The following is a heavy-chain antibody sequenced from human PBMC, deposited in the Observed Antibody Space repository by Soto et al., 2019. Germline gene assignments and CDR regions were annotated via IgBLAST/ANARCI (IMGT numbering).Heavy chain of an antibody. CDR3: ATVQDSSGWYNSWFDP. V-gene: IGHV1-69*02. J-gene: IGHJ5*02. D-gene: IGHD6-19*01. Sequence: ASVKVSCKASGGTFSSYTISWVRQAPGQGLEWMGRIIPILGIANYAQKFQGRVTITADKSTSTAYMELSSLRSEDTAVYYCATVQDSSGWYNSWFDPWGQGTLVTVSS. CDR2: IIPILGIA. CDR1: GGTFSSYT.